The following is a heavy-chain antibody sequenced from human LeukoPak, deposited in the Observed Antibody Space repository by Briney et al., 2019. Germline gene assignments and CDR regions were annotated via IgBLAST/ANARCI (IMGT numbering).Heavy chain of an antibody. CDR3: AKDGNYYDSSGYPILGTFDI. D-gene: IGHD3-22*01. CDR1: GFTFSSYA. CDR2: ISGSGGST. Sequence: GGSLRLSCAASGFTFSSYAMSWVRQAPGKGLEWVSAISGSGGSTYYADSVKGRFTISRDNSKNTLYLQMYSLRAEDTAVYYCAKDGNYYDSSGYPILGTFDIWGQGTMVTVSS. V-gene: IGHV3-23*01. J-gene: IGHJ3*02.